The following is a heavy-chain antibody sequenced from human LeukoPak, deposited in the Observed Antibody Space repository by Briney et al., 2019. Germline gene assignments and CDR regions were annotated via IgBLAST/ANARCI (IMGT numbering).Heavy chain of an antibody. CDR3: AGAYSSGWYLYYFDY. J-gene: IGHJ4*02. CDR2: ISYDGSNK. Sequence: PGGSLRLSCAASGFTFSSYAMHWVRQAPGKGLEWVAVISYDGSNKYYADSVKGRFTISRDNSKNTLYLQMNSLRAEDTAVYYCAGAYSSGWYLYYFDYWGQGTLVTVSS. V-gene: IGHV3-30-3*01. D-gene: IGHD6-19*01. CDR1: GFTFSSYA.